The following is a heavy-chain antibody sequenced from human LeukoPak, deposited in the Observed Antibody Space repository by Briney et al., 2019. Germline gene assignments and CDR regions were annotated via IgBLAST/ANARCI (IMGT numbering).Heavy chain of an antibody. CDR1: GFPVSSNY. J-gene: IGHJ3*02. D-gene: IGHD5-12*01. CDR2: IYSGGST. V-gene: IGHV3-66*02. CDR3: ARVGLIAIRAFDI. Sequence: GGSLRLSCAASGFPVSSNYMSWVRQAPGKGLEWVSVIYSGGSTYYADSVQGRFTISRDNSKNTLYLQMNSLRAEDTAVYYCARVGLIAIRAFDIWGQGTMVTVSS.